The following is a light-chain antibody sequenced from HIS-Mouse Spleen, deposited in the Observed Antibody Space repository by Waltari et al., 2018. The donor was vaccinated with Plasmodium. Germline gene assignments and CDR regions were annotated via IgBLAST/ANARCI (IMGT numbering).Light chain of an antibody. CDR2: KDS. J-gene: IGLJ3*02. Sequence: SYELTQPSSVSVSPGQTARITCSGDVLAKNYARWFQHKPGQAPVLVIYKDSERPSGIPVRCSGSSSGTTVTLTISGAQVEDEADYYCYSAADNNRVFGGGTKLTVL. CDR1: VLAKNY. CDR3: YSAADNNRV. V-gene: IGLV3-27*01.